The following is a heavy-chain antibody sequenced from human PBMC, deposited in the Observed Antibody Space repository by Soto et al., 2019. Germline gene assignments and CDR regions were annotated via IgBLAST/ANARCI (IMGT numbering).Heavy chain of an antibody. CDR3: AREIKLGNYYGSGSSWFDP. CDR1: GDSVSSGSYY. D-gene: IGHD3-10*01. V-gene: IGHV4-61*01. CDR2: IYYSWST. J-gene: IGHJ5*02. Sequence: SETLSLTCTVSGDSVSSGSYYWSWIRQSPGKGLEWIGYIYYSWSTNYNPSLKSRVTISVDTSKNQFSLKLSSVTAADTAVYYCAREIKLGNYYGSGSSWFDPWGQGTLVTVSS.